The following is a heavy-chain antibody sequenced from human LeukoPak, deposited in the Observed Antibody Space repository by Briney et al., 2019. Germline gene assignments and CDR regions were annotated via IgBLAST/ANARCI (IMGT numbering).Heavy chain of an antibody. CDR3: ARVGTYGSGSYLSWLDY. CDR2: SYYSGST. CDR1: GGSISSNY. Sequence: SETLSLTCTVSGGSISSNYWSWIRQPPGQGLEWIGNSYYSGSTNYNHSLNSRVTISVDTSKNQFCLKLSSVTAADTAVYYCARVGTYGSGSYLSWLDYWGQGTLVTVSS. J-gene: IGHJ4*02. D-gene: IGHD3-10*01. V-gene: IGHV4-59*01.